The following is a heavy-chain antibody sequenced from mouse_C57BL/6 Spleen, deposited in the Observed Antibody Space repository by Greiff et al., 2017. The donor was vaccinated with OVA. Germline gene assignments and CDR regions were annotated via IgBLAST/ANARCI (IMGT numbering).Heavy chain of an antibody. CDR3: AREEGRLAMDY. V-gene: IGHV1-66*01. D-gene: IGHD3-2*02. Sequence: VQLQESGPELVKPGASVKISCKASGYSFTSYYIHWVKQRPGQGLEWIGWIYPGSGNTKYNEKFKGKATLTADTSSSTAYMQLSSLTSEDSAVYYCAREEGRLAMDYWGQGTSVTVSS. J-gene: IGHJ4*01. CDR2: IYPGSGNT. CDR1: GYSFTSYY.